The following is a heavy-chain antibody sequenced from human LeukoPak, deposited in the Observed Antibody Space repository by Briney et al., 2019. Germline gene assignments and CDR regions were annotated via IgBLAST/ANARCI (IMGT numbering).Heavy chain of an antibody. D-gene: IGHD6-19*01. CDR1: GGSISSYY. J-gene: IGHJ6*03. Sequence: KRSETLSLTCTVSGGSISSYYWSWIRQPPGKGLEWIGYIYYSGSTNYNPSLKSRVTISVDTSKNQFSLKLSSVTAADTAVYYCARLNVAIAVADPYYYYMDVWGKGTTVTVSS. V-gene: IGHV4-59*08. CDR2: IYYSGST. CDR3: ARLNVAIAVADPYYYYMDV.